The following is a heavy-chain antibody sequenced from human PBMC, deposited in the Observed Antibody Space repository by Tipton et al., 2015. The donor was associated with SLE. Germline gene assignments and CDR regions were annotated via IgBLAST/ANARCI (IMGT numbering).Heavy chain of an antibody. Sequence: SLRLSCAASGFTFDDYAMHWVRQAPGKGLEWVSGISWNSGNIDYADSVKGRFTISRDNAKNSLYLQMNSLRAEDTALYYCGKGLNFDFWSGFGMDVWGQGTTVTVS. CDR2: ISWNSGNI. V-gene: IGHV3-9*01. CDR3: GKGLNFDFWSGFGMDV. J-gene: IGHJ6*02. D-gene: IGHD3-3*01. CDR1: GFTFDDYA.